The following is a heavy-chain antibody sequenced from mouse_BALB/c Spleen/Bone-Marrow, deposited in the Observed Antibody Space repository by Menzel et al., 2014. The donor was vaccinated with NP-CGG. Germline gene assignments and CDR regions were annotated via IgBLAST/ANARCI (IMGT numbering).Heavy chain of an antibody. CDR3: ARDISGYVRAMDY. D-gene: IGHD3-2*01. V-gene: IGHV1-67*01. Sequence: VQLQQSGPELVSPGVSVKTSCKASGYTFTDYAIHWVKQSHSKRLEWIGIISTYSGNTNYNQKFKGKATMTVDKSSSTAYMELARLTSGDYDIYYCARDISGYVRAMDYWGQGTSVTVSS. CDR1: GYTFTDYA. CDR2: ISTYSGNT. J-gene: IGHJ4*01.